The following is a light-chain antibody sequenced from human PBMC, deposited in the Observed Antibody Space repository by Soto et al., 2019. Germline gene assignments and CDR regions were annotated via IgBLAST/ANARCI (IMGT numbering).Light chain of an antibody. Sequence: EIVLTQSPGTLSLSPGERATLSCRASQSVSSSYLAWYQQKPGQAPRLLIYGASSGATGIPGRFSGSGSGTDFTLTISRLEPEDFAVYYCQQYGSSPPYTFGQGTKLEIK. V-gene: IGKV3-20*01. CDR2: GAS. J-gene: IGKJ2*01. CDR3: QQYGSSPPYT. CDR1: QSVSSSY.